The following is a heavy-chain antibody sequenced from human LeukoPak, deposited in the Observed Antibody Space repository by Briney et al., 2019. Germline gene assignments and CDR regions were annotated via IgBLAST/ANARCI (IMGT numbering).Heavy chain of an antibody. Sequence: SETLSLTCTVSGGSISSYYWSWIRQPPGKGLEWIGYIYYSGSTNYNPSLKSRVTISVDTSKNQFSLKPSSVTAADTAVYYCARNRRDSSWYYYGMDVWGQGTTVTVSS. D-gene: IGHD6-13*01. V-gene: IGHV4-59*01. CDR2: IYYSGST. CDR1: GGSISSYY. J-gene: IGHJ6*02. CDR3: ARNRRDSSWYYYGMDV.